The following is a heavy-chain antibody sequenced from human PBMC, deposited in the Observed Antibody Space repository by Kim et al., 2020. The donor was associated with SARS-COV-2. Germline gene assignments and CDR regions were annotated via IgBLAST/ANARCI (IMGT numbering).Heavy chain of an antibody. D-gene: IGHD2-15*01. CDR3: ARSQTQVALLFHPYFEL. V-gene: IGHV4-59*08. J-gene: IGHJ2*01. CDR1: GGSISSYY. Sequence: SETLSLTCTVSGGSISSYYWSWIRQPPGKGLEWIGYIYYSGTTNYNPSLESRVTISVDTSKNQFSLRLSSVTAADTAVYYCARSQTQVALLFHPYFELWG. CDR2: IYYSGTT.